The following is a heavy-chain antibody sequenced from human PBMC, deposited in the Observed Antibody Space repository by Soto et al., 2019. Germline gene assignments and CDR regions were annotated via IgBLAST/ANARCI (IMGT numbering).Heavy chain of an antibody. J-gene: IGHJ5*02. CDR3: ARHGGQVSWFDP. D-gene: IGHD6-25*01. CDR1: GGSISNYY. CDR2: IYHTGSP. Sequence: QVQLQESGPGLVKPSETLSLTCTVSGGSISNYYWSWIRQPPEKGLEWIGYIYHTGSPNYNPSLKSRVTISVDTSTNQFSLRLSSVSVVDTSVYYCARHGGQVSWFDPWGQGTLVTVSS. V-gene: IGHV4-59*08.